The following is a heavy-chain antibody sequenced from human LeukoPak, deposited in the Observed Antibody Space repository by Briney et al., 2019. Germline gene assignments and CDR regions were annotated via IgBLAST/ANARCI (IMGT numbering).Heavy chain of an antibody. CDR2: IYYSGST. Sequence: SETLSLTCTVSGGSLSSGDYYWSWIRQPPGKGLEWIGYIYYSGSTYYNPSLKSRVTISVDTSKNQFSLKLTSVTAADTAVYYCARDVGGWNVIDYWGQGTLVTVSS. J-gene: IGHJ4*02. V-gene: IGHV4-30-4*08. CDR1: GGSLSSGDYY. CDR3: ARDVGGWNVIDY. D-gene: IGHD1-1*01.